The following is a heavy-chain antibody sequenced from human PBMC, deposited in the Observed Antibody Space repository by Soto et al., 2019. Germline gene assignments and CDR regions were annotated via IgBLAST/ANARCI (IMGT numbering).Heavy chain of an antibody. CDR2: ISCCQGNT. V-gene: IGHV3-23*01. Sequence: PGGSLRLSCEVSGFTIRSSAMAWVRPAPWKGLEWVSGISCCQGNTSYAESVRGRFIISRDDSKNTLYLQMNSLRGEDTALYYCEKADGQQWLLPHLESWGQGDLVTVSS. CDR1: GFTIRSSA. CDR3: EKADGQQWLLPHLES. J-gene: IGHJ5*01. D-gene: IGHD6-19*01.